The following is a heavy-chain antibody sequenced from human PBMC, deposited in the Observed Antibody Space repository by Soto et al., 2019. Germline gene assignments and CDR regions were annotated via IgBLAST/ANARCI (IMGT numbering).Heavy chain of an antibody. CDR3: ARCIAAGTDY. CDR2: IIPILDMP. V-gene: IGHV1-69*02. J-gene: IGHJ4*02. Sequence: QVHLVQSGAEVKKPGSSVKVSCRASGDTLTSYTISWVRQAPEQGLEWMGWIIPILDMPIYAQKFQGRVTYTAEKSTSTVYMELSSLRSDDTAVYYCARCIAAGTDYWGQGTLVTVSS. CDR1: GDTLTSYT. D-gene: IGHD6-13*01.